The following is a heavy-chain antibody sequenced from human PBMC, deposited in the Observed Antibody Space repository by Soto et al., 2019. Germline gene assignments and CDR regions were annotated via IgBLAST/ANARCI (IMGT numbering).Heavy chain of an antibody. CDR1: GFTFSSYA. Sequence: EVQLLESGGGLVQPGGSLRLSCAASGFTFSSYAMSWVRQAPGKGLKWVSAISGSGGSTYYADSVKGRFTISRDNSKNTLYLQMNSLRAEDTAVYYCAKDRHDFWSGYYPKIYNWFDPWGQGTLVTVSS. CDR2: ISGSGGST. CDR3: AKDRHDFWSGYYPKIYNWFDP. D-gene: IGHD3-3*01. J-gene: IGHJ5*02. V-gene: IGHV3-23*01.